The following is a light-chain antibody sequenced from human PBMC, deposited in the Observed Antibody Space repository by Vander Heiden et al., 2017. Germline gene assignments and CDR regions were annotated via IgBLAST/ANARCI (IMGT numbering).Light chain of an antibody. CDR1: MSISYY. J-gene: IGKJ1*01. Sequence: ENHMTQSPFSLSLSVGDRVHIPCLASMSISYYLNWYQHKSGKAPNLLVYGAATLQSGVPSRFSGSRSGTDFTLTISSLQPEDLATYYCQQASSVPWTFGQGTRVEIK. V-gene: IGKV1-39*01. CDR3: QQASSVPWT. CDR2: GAA.